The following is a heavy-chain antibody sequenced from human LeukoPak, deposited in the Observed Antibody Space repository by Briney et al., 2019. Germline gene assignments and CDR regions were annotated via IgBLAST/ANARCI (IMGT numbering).Heavy chain of an antibody. CDR2: ISGSGGST. CDR1: GFTFSSDA. J-gene: IGHJ4*02. V-gene: IGHV3-23*01. CDR3: AKDRGRTWVQVAN. D-gene: IGHD2-15*01. Sequence: GGSLRLSCIGTGFTFSSDAMGWVRQAPGKGLEWVSGISGSGGSTYYADSVKGRVTISRDNSKNTLYLQMNSLRVEDTAVYYCAKDRGRTWVQVANWGQGTLVTVSS.